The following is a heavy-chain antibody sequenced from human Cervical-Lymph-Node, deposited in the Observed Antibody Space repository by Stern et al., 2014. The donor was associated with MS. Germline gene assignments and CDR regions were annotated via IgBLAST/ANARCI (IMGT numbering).Heavy chain of an antibody. J-gene: IGHJ4*02. Sequence: QLQLQESGPGLVKPSGTLSLTCAVSGGSISRGYWWNWVRQPPGKGLEWIGEIYQSGSTNYNASLKSRLTISVDKSKNQFSLNLTSLTAADTAVYYCARSLSGTLDHWGQGTLVAVSS. CDR3: ARSLSGTLDH. CDR2: IYQSGST. CDR1: GGSISRGYW. V-gene: IGHV4-4*02. D-gene: IGHD6-13*01.